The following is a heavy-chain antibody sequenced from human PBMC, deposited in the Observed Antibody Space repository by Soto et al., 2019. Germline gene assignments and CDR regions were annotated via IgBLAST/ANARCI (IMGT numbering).Heavy chain of an antibody. CDR1: GYSFTSYW. J-gene: IGHJ6*02. D-gene: IGHD3-10*01. Sequence: GESLKISCKGSGYSFTSYWISWVRQMPGKGLEWMGRIDPSDSYTNYSPSFQGHVTISADKSISTAYLQWSSLKASDTAMYYCARQPPLCFGELFRYYYYGMDVWGQGTTVTVSS. CDR2: IDPSDSYT. V-gene: IGHV5-10-1*01. CDR3: ARQPPLCFGELFRYYYYGMDV.